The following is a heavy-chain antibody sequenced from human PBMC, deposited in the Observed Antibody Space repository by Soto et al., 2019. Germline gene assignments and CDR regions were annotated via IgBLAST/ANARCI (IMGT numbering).Heavy chain of an antibody. CDR1: GGSISSHY. D-gene: IGHD1-26*01. CDR3: ARDGREASGMDV. J-gene: IGHJ6*02. V-gene: IGHV4-59*11. Sequence: PPETLSLTCTVSGGSISSHYWSWVRQAPGKGLEWIGHIYYRGSTNYNPSLRSRSTISVDTSKNQFSLKLNSVTTADAAVYYCARDGREASGMDVWGQGTKVTVSS. CDR2: IYYRGST.